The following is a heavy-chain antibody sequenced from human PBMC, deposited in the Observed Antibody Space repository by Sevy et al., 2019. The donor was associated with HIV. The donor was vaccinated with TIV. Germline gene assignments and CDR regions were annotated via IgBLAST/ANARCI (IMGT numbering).Heavy chain of an antibody. J-gene: IGHJ4*02. Sequence: SETLSLTCTVSGGSISSGGYYWSWIRQHPGKGLEWIGYIYYSGSTYYNPSLQSRVTISVDTSKNQFSLKLSSVTAADTAVYYCARALRARGYCSSTSCPRTNYFDYWGQGTLVTVSS. CDR3: ARALRARGYCSSTSCPRTNYFDY. CDR1: GGSISSGGYY. CDR2: IYYSGST. V-gene: IGHV4-31*03. D-gene: IGHD2-2*01.